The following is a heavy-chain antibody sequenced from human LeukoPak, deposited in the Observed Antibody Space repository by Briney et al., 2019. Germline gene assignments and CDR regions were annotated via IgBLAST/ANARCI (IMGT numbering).Heavy chain of an antibody. J-gene: IGHJ4*02. V-gene: IGHV1-69*13. CDR3: ARGPPNWGPDF. Sequence: SVKVSCKASGGTFSSYAISWVRQAPGQGLEWMGGIIPIFGTANYAQKFQGRVTITADESTSTAYLGLSSLRSEDTAMYYCARGPPNWGPDFWGQGTLITVSS. CDR2: IIPIFGTA. CDR1: GGTFSSYA. D-gene: IGHD7-27*01.